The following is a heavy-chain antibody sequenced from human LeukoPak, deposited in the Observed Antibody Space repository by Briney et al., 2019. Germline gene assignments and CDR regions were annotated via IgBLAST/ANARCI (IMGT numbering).Heavy chain of an antibody. CDR3: ARRGSGSYYFDY. J-gene: IGHJ4*02. D-gene: IGHD3-10*01. CDR2: IYPGDSDT. Sequence: RGESLKISCKGSGYSFTSYWIGWVRQMPGKGLELMGIIYPGDSDTRYSPSFQGPVTISHDKSLSTTYLQWSRLNASRTGIYFLARRGSGSYYFDYWGQGTLVTDSS. CDR1: GYSFTSYW. V-gene: IGHV5-51*01.